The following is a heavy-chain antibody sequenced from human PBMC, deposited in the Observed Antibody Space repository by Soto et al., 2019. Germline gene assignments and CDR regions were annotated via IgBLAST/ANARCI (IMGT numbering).Heavy chain of an antibody. CDR2: IIPIFGTA. D-gene: IGHD3-9*01. J-gene: IGHJ3*02. CDR1: GGTFSSYA. Sequence: ASVKVSCKSSGGTFSSYAISCVRQAPGQGLEWMGGIIPIFGTANYAQKFQGRVTITADESTSTAYMELSSLRSEDTAVYYCARSSRVLLRYFDWPDDAFDIWGQGTMVTVSS. V-gene: IGHV1-69*13. CDR3: ARSSRVLLRYFDWPDDAFDI.